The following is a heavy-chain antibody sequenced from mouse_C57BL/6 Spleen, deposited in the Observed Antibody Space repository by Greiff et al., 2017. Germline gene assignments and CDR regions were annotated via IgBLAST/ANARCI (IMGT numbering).Heavy chain of an antibody. D-gene: IGHD2-1*01. J-gene: IGHJ3*01. CDR2: INPGSGGT. CDR3: ARSGGNLFAY. CDR1: GYAFTNYL. Sequence: VQLKESGAELVRPGTSVKVSCKASGYAFTNYLIEWVKQRPGQGLEWIGVINPGSGGTNYNEKFKGKATLTADKSSSTAYMQLSSLTSEDSAVYFCARSGGNLFAYWGQGTLVTVSA. V-gene: IGHV1-54*01.